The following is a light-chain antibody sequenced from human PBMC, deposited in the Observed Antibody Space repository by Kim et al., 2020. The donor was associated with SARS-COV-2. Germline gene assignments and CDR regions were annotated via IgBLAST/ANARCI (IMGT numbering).Light chain of an antibody. CDR3: NSRDPSTNHVL. J-gene: IGLJ2*01. CDR2: AKN. CDR1: SLRRYY. V-gene: IGLV3-19*01. Sequence: SSELTQDPAVSVALGQTVRMTCQGDSLRRYYASWYQQKPGQAPVLVIYAKNNRPSGIPDRFSGSSSGNTASLTITGTQAEDEADYYCNSRDPSTNHVLFGGGTKLTVL.